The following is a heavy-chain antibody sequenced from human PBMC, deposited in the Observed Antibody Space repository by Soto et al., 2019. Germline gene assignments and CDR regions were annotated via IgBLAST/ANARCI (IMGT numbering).Heavy chain of an antibody. Sequence: ASVKVSCKASGYTFTGYYMHWVRQAPGQGLEWMGWINPNSGGTNYAQKFQGWVTMTRDTSISTAYMELSRLRSDDTAVYYCARGTGMRAVAALDFDYWGKGTLVTVSS. V-gene: IGHV1-2*04. CDR2: INPNSGGT. CDR3: ARGTGMRAVAALDFDY. CDR1: GYTFTGYY. D-gene: IGHD6-19*01. J-gene: IGHJ4*02.